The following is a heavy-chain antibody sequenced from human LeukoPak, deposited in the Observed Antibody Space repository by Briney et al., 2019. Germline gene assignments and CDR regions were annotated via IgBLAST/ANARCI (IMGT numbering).Heavy chain of an antibody. CDR2: IHPSSGGT. V-gene: IGHV1-2*06. CDR1: GYIFTAYY. Sequence: ASVKVSCKASGYIFTAYYIHWVRQAPGQGLEWVGRIHPSSGGTEYAQNFQGRVTVNRDTSINTAYMELKRLTSDDTAVYYCARNYGDLDYWGQGTLVTVSS. J-gene: IGHJ4*02. CDR3: ARNYGDLDY. D-gene: IGHD4-17*01.